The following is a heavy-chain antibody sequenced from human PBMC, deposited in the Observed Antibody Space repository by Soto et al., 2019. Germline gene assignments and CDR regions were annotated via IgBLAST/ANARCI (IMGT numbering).Heavy chain of an antibody. V-gene: IGHV4-39*01. J-gene: IGHJ6*02. D-gene: IGHD3-22*01. Sequence: SETLSLTCSVSSGSISSNSYLWGWIRQPPGKGLEWIGAILYSGDTYYSEPLKSRVTMSVDTAKNQFSLKLNSVTAADTAVYYCARQGRNTKIVILRHYATDFWGQGTAVTVSS. CDR3: ARQGRNTKIVILRHYATDF. CDR2: ILYSGDT. CDR1: SGSISSNSYL.